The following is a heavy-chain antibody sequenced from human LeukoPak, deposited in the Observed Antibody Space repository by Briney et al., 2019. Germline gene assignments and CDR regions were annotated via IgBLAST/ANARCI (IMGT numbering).Heavy chain of an antibody. CDR1: GFTFSNYY. D-gene: IGHD5-24*01. CDR3: ARDCRDGYNSVCAFDI. Sequence: PGGSLRLSCAASGFTFSNYYMSWLRQAPGKGLEWVSYISSSGSTIYYADSVKGRFTISRDNAKNSLYLQMNSLRAEDTAVYYCARDCRDGYNSVCAFDIWGQGTKVTVSS. V-gene: IGHV3-11*01. CDR2: ISSSGSTI. J-gene: IGHJ3*02.